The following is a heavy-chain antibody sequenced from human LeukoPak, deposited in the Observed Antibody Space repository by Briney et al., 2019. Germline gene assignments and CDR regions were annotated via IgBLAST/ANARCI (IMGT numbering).Heavy chain of an antibody. CDR2: IYPGDSDT. V-gene: IGHV5-51*01. CDR3: ARGPRRTYYYDSADLYYFDY. Sequence: GESLQISCKGSGYSFTSYWIGWVRQMPGKGLEWMGIIYPGDSDTRHSPSFQGQVTISADKSISTAYLQWSSLKASDTAMYYCARGPRRTYYYDSADLYYFDYWGQGTLVTVSS. D-gene: IGHD3-22*01. J-gene: IGHJ4*02. CDR1: GYSFTSYW.